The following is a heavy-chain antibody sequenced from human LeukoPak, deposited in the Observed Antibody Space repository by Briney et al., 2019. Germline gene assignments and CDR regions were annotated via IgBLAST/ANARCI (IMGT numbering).Heavy chain of an antibody. J-gene: IGHJ6*02. D-gene: IGHD3-10*01. CDR3: GRDYYYGTSAPYNFGIDV. V-gene: IGHV1-18*04. CDR2: ISGYNGNT. Sequence: EASVKVSCKASGYTLTKYGISWVRQGPGQGPEWMGWISGYNGNTNYAQKFQGRVTMTTDTSTSTAYMELRDLKSDDTAVYYCGRDYYYGTSAPYNFGIDVWGQGTTVTVSS. CDR1: GYTLTKYG.